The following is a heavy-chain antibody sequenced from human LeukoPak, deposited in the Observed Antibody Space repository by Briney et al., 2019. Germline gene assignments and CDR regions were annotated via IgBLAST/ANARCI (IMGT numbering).Heavy chain of an antibody. D-gene: IGHD1-7*01. J-gene: IGHJ3*02. V-gene: IGHV1-3*03. Sequence: ASVKVSCKASGYTFTSHDINWVRQAPGQRLEWMGWINAGNGNTKYSQEFQGRVTITRDTSASTAYMELSSLRSEDMAVYYCARASWNYYAFDIWGQGTMVTVSS. CDR3: ARASWNYYAFDI. CDR1: GYTFTSHD. CDR2: INAGNGNT.